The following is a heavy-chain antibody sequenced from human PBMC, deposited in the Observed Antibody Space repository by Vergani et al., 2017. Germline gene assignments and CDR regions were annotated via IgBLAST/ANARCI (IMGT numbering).Heavy chain of an antibody. Sequence: QVQLVQSGAEVKKPGASVKVSCKASGYTFTSYGISWVRQAPGQGLEWMGGISAYNGNTNYAQKLQGRVTITTDKSTSTAYMELRSLRSDDTAVYYCARDGRRIAARPDLGYPWGQGTLVTVSS. D-gene: IGHD6-6*01. CDR3: ARDGRRIAARPDLGYP. CDR2: ISAYNGNT. J-gene: IGHJ5*02. V-gene: IGHV1-18*01. CDR1: GYTFTSYG.